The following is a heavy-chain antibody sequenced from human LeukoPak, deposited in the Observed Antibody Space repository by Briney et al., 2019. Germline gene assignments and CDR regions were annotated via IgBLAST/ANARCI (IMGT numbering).Heavy chain of an antibody. CDR2: IYTSGST. CDR1: GGSISSGSYY. Sequence: PSETLSLTCTVSGGSISSGSYYWSWIRQPAGKGLEWIGRIYTSGSTNYNPSLKSRVTISVDTSKNRISLKLRSVTAADTTVYYCARAPERWYSYGSYTYYYMDVWGKGTTVTVSS. J-gene: IGHJ6*03. V-gene: IGHV4-61*02. D-gene: IGHD5-18*01. CDR3: ARAPERWYSYGSYTYYYMDV.